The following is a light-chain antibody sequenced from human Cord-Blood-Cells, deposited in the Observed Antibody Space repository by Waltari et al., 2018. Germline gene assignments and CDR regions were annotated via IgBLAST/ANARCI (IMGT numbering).Light chain of an antibody. Sequence: EIVLTQSPATLSLSPGERATLSCRANQCVSSYLAWYQQKPGQAPRLLTYDASNMATGIAARVSGSGSGTDFTLTISSLEPEGFAVYYCQQRSNWLTFGGGTKVEIK. CDR1: QCVSSY. V-gene: IGKV3-11*01. J-gene: IGKJ4*01. CDR3: QQRSNWLT. CDR2: DAS.